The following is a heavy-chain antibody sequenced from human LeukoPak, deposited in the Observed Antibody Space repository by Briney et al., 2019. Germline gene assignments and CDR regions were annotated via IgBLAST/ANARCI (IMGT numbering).Heavy chain of an antibody. CDR3: ARGTYYYDSSGSIRGYYYFDY. CDR2: MNPNSGNT. Sequence: ASVKVSCKASGYTFTSYGISWVRQATGQGLEWMGWMNPNSGNTGYAQKFQGRVTITRNTSISTAYMELSSLRSEDTAVYYCARGTYYYDSSGSIRGYYYFDYWGQGTLVTVSS. V-gene: IGHV1-8*03. D-gene: IGHD3-22*01. J-gene: IGHJ4*02. CDR1: GYTFTSYG.